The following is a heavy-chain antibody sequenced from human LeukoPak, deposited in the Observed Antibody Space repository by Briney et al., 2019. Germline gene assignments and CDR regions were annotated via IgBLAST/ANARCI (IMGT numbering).Heavy chain of an antibody. Sequence: GGSLRLSCAASGFTFSSYSMNWVRQAPGKGLGWVSYISSSSSTIYYADSVKGRFTISRDNAKNTLYLQMNSLRAEDTAVYYCAKGRIVGATLPYFDYWGQGTLVTVSS. D-gene: IGHD1-26*01. J-gene: IGHJ4*02. CDR2: ISSSSSTI. CDR1: GFTFSSYS. V-gene: IGHV3-48*01. CDR3: AKGRIVGATLPYFDY.